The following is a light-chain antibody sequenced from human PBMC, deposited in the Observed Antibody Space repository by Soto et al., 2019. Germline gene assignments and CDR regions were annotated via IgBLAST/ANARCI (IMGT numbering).Light chain of an antibody. CDR3: LQHNSYPWT. V-gene: IGKV1-5*01. J-gene: IGKJ1*01. Sequence: DIQMTQSPSTLSASVGDRVTITCRASQSISSWLAWYQQKPGKAPKRLISAASRLESGVPSRFSGSGSGTEFTLTISSLEPEDFATYYCLQHNSYPWTFGQGTKGDIK. CDR2: AAS. CDR1: QSISSW.